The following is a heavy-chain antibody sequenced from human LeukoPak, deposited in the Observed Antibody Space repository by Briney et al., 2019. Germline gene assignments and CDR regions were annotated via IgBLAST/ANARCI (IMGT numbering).Heavy chain of an antibody. V-gene: IGHV6-1*01. CDR1: GDSVSSNSAA. Sequence: LSLTCALSGDSVSSNSAAWNWLRQSPPRGLEWLGRTYYRSKGYNDYAVSVKSRITINPDTSKNQFSLQLNSVTPEDTAVYYCARVGSVARFFDYWGQGTLVTVSS. CDR3: ARVGSVARFFDY. D-gene: IGHD6-25*01. CDR2: TYYRSKGYN. J-gene: IGHJ4*02.